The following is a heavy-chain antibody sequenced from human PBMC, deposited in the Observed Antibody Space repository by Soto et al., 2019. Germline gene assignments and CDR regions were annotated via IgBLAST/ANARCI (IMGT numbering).Heavy chain of an antibody. CDR1: GGSVSSGHFY. V-gene: IGHV4-61*01. J-gene: IGHJ4*02. CDR3: ARSGSGSGWL. CDR2: IYYSGST. Sequence: LSLTCTVSGGSVSSGHFYWSWIRQPPGKGLEWIGYIYYSGSTKYNPSLRSRVTILVDTSKNQFSLKLTSVTAADTAVYYCARSGSGSGWLGGQGTLVTVSS. D-gene: IGHD6-19*01.